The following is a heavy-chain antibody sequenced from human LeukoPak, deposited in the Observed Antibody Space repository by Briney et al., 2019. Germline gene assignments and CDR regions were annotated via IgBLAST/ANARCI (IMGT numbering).Heavy chain of an antibody. CDR2: TKTKANSYTT. CDR1: GFTFSYHY. Sequence: GSLRLSCAASGFTFSYHYVELVRQAPGKALEWVGRTKTKANSYTTEYAASVKGRFTISRDDSKNSLYLHMNSLQTEDTAVYDCARGHYGFDVWGQGTTVAVSS. V-gene: IGHV3-72*01. J-gene: IGHJ6*02. CDR3: ARGHYGFDV.